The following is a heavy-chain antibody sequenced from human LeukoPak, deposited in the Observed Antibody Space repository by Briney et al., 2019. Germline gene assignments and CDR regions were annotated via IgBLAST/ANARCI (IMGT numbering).Heavy chain of an antibody. CDR2: ISGSGGGT. CDR1: GFTFSSYG. Sequence: AGGSLRLSCAASGFTFSSYGMSGVRQAPGKGLEGVSAISGSGGGTYYADSVKGRFTISRDNSKNTLYLQMNSLRAEDTALYYCAESSVVTATPPPGYWGQGTLVTVSS. CDR3: AESSVVTATPPPGY. J-gene: IGHJ4*02. V-gene: IGHV3-23*01. D-gene: IGHD2-21*02.